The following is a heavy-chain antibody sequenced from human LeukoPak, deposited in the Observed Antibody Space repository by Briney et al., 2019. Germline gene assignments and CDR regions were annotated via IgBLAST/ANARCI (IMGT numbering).Heavy chain of an antibody. J-gene: IGHJ4*02. Sequence: SETLSLTCAVYGGSFSGYYWSWIRQPPGKGLEWIGYIYYSGNTNYNPSLKSRVTISVDTSKDQFSLKLSSVTAADTAVYYCARAPRGSSGWETFDYWGQGTLVTVSS. V-gene: IGHV4-59*01. CDR3: ARAPRGSSGWETFDY. CDR2: IYYSGNT. D-gene: IGHD6-19*01. CDR1: GGSFSGYY.